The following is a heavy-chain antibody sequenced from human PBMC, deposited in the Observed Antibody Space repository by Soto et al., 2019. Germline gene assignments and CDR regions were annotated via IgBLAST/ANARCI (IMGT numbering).Heavy chain of an antibody. CDR1: GGSISSCSYY. D-gene: IGHD2-15*01. J-gene: IGHJ4*02. CDR3: ARDQRMGVVYFDY. CDR2: IYYSGST. Sequence: SETLSLTCTVSGGSISSCSYYWSWIRQPPGKGLEWIGYIYYSGSTNYNPSLKSRVTISVDTSKNQFSLKLSSVTAADTAVYYCARDQRMGVVYFDYWGQGTLVAVSS. V-gene: IGHV4-61*01.